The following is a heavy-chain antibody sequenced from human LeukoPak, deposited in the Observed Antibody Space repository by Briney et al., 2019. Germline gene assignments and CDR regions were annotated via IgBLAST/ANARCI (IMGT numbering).Heavy chain of an antibody. CDR3: ARHGPGHIAAAGNFDY. J-gene: IGHJ4*02. CDR1: GASISGYF. CDR2: IYYSGVT. V-gene: IGHV4-59*08. D-gene: IGHD6-13*01. Sequence: SETLPLTCTVSGASISGYFWSWIRQPPGKGLECIGYIYYSGVTNYNPSLKSRVTISLDTSKNQFSLKVSSVTAADTAVYYCARHGPGHIAAAGNFDYWGQGTLVTVSS.